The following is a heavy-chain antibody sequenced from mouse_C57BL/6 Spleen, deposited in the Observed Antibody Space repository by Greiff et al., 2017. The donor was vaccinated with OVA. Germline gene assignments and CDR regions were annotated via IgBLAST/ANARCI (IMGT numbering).Heavy chain of an antibody. CDR3: TGNYGRSYGPYPMDY. CDR2: IRLKSDNYAT. D-gene: IGHD1-1*01. Sequence: EVKVVESGGGLVQPGGSMKLSCVASGFTFSNYWMNWVRQSPEKGLEWVAQIRLKSDNYATHYAESVKGGFTISRDDYKSMVYLQMNNLRAEDTGIDYCTGNYGRSYGPYPMDYWGQGTSVTVSS. CDR1: GFTFSNYW. V-gene: IGHV6-3*01. J-gene: IGHJ4*01.